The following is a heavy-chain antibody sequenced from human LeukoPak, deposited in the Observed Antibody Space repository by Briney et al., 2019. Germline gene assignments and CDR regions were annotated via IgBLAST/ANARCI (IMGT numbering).Heavy chain of an antibody. V-gene: IGHV4-39*01. D-gene: IGHD1-7*01. Sequence: SETLSLTCTVSGGSTRSSYYYWGWIRQPPGKGLEWIGSIYDSGSTYYNPSLKSRVTISVDTSKNQFSLKLNSVTAADTAVYYCARSPPRYNWNYAPWGQGTLVTVSS. CDR1: GGSTRSSYYY. CDR3: ARSPPRYNWNYAP. CDR2: IYDSGST. J-gene: IGHJ5*02.